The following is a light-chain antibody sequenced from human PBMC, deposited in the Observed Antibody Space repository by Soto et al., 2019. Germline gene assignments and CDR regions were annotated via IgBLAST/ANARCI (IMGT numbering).Light chain of an antibody. J-gene: IGKJ3*01. V-gene: IGKV3-15*01. Sequence: EIVMTQSPATPSVSPGERATLSCRASQSVSSNLAWYQQKPGQSPRLLIYGASTRATGIPARFSGSGSGTEFTLTICSLQSEDFAVYYCLQYNNWPITFGPGPKVDIK. CDR3: LQYNNWPIT. CDR1: QSVSSN. CDR2: GAS.